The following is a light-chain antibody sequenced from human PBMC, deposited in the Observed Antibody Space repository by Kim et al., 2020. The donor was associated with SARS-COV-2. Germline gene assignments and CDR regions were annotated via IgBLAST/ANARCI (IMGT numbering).Light chain of an antibody. V-gene: IGKV1-12*01. J-gene: IGKJ4*01. CDR3: QQAKTFPLT. CDR2: AAS. CDR1: QDISTW. Sequence: DIQMTQSPSSVSASVGDRVIITCRASQDISTWLAWYQHKPGQAPKLLIYAASTLHSGVSLRFSGSGSGTDFTLTISSLQPEDYAAYVCQQAKTFPLTFGGGTKVDIK.